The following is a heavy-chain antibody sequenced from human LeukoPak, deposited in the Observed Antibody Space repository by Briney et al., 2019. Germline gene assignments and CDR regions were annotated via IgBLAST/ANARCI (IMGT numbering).Heavy chain of an antibody. CDR1: GYTFTIYD. D-gene: IGHD3-3*01. V-gene: IGHV1-2*02. CDR2: INPNSGGT. Sequence: ASVKVSCKASGYTFTIYDINWVRQAPGQGLEWMGWINPNSGGTNYAQKFQGRVTMTRDTSISTAYMELSRLRSDDTAVYYCASLTGFWSGYYTGFDYWGQGTLVTVSS. J-gene: IGHJ4*02. CDR3: ASLTGFWSGYYTGFDY.